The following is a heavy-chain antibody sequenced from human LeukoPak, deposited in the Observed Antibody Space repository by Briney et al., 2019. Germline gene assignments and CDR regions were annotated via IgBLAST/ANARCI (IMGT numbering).Heavy chain of an antibody. CDR3: ARDFGIYYYDSSGYYPFDY. J-gene: IGHJ4*02. CDR1: GFTFSSYS. Sequence: GGSLRLSCAASGFTFSSYSMKWVRQAPGKGLEWVSSISSSSSYIYYADSVKGRFTISRDNAQNSLYLQMNSLRAEDTAVYYCARDFGIYYYDSSGYYPFDYWGQGTLVTVSS. D-gene: IGHD3-22*01. CDR2: ISSSSSYI. V-gene: IGHV3-21*01.